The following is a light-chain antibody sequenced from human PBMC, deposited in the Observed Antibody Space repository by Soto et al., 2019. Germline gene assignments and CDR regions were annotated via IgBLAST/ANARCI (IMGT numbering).Light chain of an antibody. CDR1: QSISTY. V-gene: IGKV3-11*01. CDR2: DAS. Sequence: EVVLTQSPATLSLSPGERATLSCTASQSISTYLTWYQHKPGQAPRLLIYDASRRAPGIPARFSGSGSGADFTLTISSLESEDFAVYCCQQRRNWPPLTFGGGTKVEIK. J-gene: IGKJ4*01. CDR3: QQRRNWPPLT.